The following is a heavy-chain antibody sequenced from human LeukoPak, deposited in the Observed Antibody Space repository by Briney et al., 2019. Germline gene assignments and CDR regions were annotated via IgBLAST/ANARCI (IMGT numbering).Heavy chain of an antibody. Sequence: SETLSLTCTVSGGSLSSSSYYWGWIRQPPGKGLEWIGSIYYSRSTYYNPSLKNRDTISVDTSKNQFSLKLSSVTAADTAVYYCARHKIYCSGGSCSDYWGQGTLVTVSS. CDR2: IYYSRST. CDR3: ARHKIYCSGGSCSDY. J-gene: IGHJ4*02. V-gene: IGHV4-39*01. CDR1: GGSLSSSSYY. D-gene: IGHD2-15*01.